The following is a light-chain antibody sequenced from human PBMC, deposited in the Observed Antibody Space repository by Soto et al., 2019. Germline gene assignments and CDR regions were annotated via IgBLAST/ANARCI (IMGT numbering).Light chain of an antibody. CDR2: SAS. CDR1: QSVTSSY. CDR3: HQYVNWPFT. V-gene: IGKV3-15*01. J-gene: IGKJ4*01. Sequence: EIVMTQSPATLSVSPGERATLSCWASQSVTSSYLAWFQQKPGQALRLLIYSASTRATGIPARFSGSGSGTEFTLTITSLQSEDFAVYYCHQYVNWPFTVGGGTKVEIK.